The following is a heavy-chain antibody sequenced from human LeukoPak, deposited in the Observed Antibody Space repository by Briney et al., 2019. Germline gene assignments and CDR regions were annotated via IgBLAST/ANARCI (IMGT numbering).Heavy chain of an antibody. CDR1: GGSFSDYF. CDR3: ARRRTGSTGEAFDY. J-gene: IGHJ4*02. CDR2: INHGGGT. V-gene: IGHV4-34*01. D-gene: IGHD1-7*01. Sequence: SETLSLTCAVYGGSFSDYFWNWIRQPPGKGLEWIGEINHGGGTRYNPSLKSRVTISVDTSKNQFSLKLSSVTAADTAVYYCARRRTGSTGEAFDYWGQGTLVTVSS.